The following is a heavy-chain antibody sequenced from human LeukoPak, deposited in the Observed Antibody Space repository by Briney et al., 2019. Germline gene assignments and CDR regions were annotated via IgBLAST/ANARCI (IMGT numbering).Heavy chain of an antibody. CDR1: GFTFSSYG. V-gene: IGHV3-30*02. J-gene: IGHJ4*02. CDR2: IRYDGSNK. D-gene: IGHD5-18*01. CDR3: AKDRTGDTAMVKDHSFDY. Sequence: QAGGSLRLSCAASGFTFSSYGMHWVRQAPGKGLEWVAFIRYDGSNKYYADSVKGRVTISRDNSKNTLYLQMNSLRAEDTAVYYCAKDRTGDTAMVKDHSFDYWGQGTLVTVSS.